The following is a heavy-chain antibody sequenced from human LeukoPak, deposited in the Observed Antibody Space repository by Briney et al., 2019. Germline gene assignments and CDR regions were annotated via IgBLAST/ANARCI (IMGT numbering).Heavy chain of an antibody. V-gene: IGHV3-7*01. CDR1: GFTLKTYW. CDR2: IKQDGSEK. J-gene: IGHJ6*03. CDR3: ARYYYDSSGFYYYYYYFLDV. D-gene: IGHD3-22*01. Sequence: GGSLRLSCSASGFTLKTYWMGGVRQAPGKGLEWVANIKQDGSEKDYVDSVKGRFTISRDNAKNSVYLQMNSVRAEDTAVYSCARYYYDSSGFYYYYYYFLDVWGKGTTVAISS.